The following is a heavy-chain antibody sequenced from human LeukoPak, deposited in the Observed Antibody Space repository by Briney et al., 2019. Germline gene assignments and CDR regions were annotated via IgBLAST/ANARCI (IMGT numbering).Heavy chain of an antibody. D-gene: IGHD1-14*01. CDR2: IRSDGSNK. CDR1: GFTFSGSG. CDR3: AKDSRNLPFDY. V-gene: IGHV3-30*02. Sequence: GGSLRLSCAASGFTFSGSGMHWVRQAPGKGLEWVAFIRSDGSNKYYADSVKGRFFISRDNSKSTLYLQMNSLRAEDMAVYYCAKDSRNLPFDYWGQGTLVTVSS. J-gene: IGHJ4*02.